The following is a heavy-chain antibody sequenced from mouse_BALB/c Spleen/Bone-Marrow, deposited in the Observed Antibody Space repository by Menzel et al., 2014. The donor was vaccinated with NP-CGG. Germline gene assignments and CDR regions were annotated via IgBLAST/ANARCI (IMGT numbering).Heavy chain of an antibody. CDR2: ISSGSSTI. CDR1: GFTFSSFG. CDR3: ARRYYGSSFSYFDH. D-gene: IGHD1-1*01. V-gene: IGHV5-17*02. J-gene: IGHJ2*01. Sequence: EVHLVESGGGLVQPGGSRKLSCAASGFTFSSFGMHWVRQAPEKGLEWVAYISSGSSTIYYTDTVKGRFTISRDNPKNTLFLQMTSLRSEDTAMYYCARRYYGSSFSYFDHWGQGTTLTVSS.